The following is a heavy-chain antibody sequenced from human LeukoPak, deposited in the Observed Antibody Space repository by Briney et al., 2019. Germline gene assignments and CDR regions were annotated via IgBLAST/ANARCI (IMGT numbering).Heavy chain of an antibody. J-gene: IGHJ4*02. CDR1: GYTFTSYG. Sequence: ASVKVSCKASGYTFTSYGISWVRQAPGQGLERMGWISAYNGNTNYAQKLQGRVTMTTDTSTSTAYMELRSPRSDDTAVYYCARDGARFGGVIVNLIDYWGQGTLVTVSS. CDR3: ARDGARFGGVIVNLIDY. D-gene: IGHD3-16*02. CDR2: ISAYNGNT. V-gene: IGHV1-18*01.